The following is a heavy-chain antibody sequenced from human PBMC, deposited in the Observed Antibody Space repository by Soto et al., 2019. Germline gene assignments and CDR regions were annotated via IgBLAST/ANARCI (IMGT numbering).Heavy chain of an antibody. CDR3: AATGGNYFGLDV. CDR1: DNTFTQYG. CDR2: ISGYNGNT. J-gene: IGHJ6*02. Sequence: ASVKVSCKSSDNTFTQYGINWVRQAPGQGLEWMGWISGYNGNTKYAQKFQDRVTMTADTSTRTAFMEVRSLTSDDTGVYFCAATGGNYFGLDVWGQGTTVTVSS. D-gene: IGHD2-8*02. V-gene: IGHV1-18*01.